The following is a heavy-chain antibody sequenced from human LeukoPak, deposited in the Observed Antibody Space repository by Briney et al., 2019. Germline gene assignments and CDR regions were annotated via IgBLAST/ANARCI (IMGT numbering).Heavy chain of an antibody. Sequence: ASVKVSCKASGYTFTGYYMHWVRQAPGQGLEWMGWINPNSGGTNYAQKFRGRVTMTRDTSISTAYMELSRLRSDDTAVYYCARALYGSGSYAFDYWGQGTLVTVSS. CDR1: GYTFTGYY. D-gene: IGHD3-10*01. CDR2: INPNSGGT. CDR3: ARALYGSGSYAFDY. V-gene: IGHV1-2*02. J-gene: IGHJ4*02.